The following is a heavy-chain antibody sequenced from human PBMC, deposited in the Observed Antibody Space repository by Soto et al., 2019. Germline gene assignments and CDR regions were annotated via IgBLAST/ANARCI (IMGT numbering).Heavy chain of an antibody. D-gene: IGHD2-15*01. CDR1: GFTFSSYA. CDR2: ISGSGGST. Sequence: GGSLRLSCAASGFTFSSYAMSWVRQAPGKGLEWVSAISGSGGSTYYADSVKGRFTISRDNSKNTLYLQMNSLRAEDTAVYYCAKDLWAGPNCSGGSCYSSWFDPWGQGTLVTVSS. CDR3: AKDLWAGPNCSGGSCYSSWFDP. J-gene: IGHJ5*02. V-gene: IGHV3-23*01.